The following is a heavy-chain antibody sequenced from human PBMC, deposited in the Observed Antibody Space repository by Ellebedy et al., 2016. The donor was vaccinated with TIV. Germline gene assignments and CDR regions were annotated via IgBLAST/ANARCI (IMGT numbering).Heavy chain of an antibody. D-gene: IGHD6-19*01. CDR3: ARIRGVAGPRWFDP. CDR1: GYSISRGYY. V-gene: IGHV4-38-2*02. Sequence: MPSETLSLTCTVSGYSISRGYYWGWIRLPPGKGLEWIGNIYHSGNTYYNPSLKNRVTISVNTSKTQFSLTVTSVTAADTAMYFCARIRGVAGPRWFDPWGPGTQVIVSS. J-gene: IGHJ5*02. CDR2: IYHSGNT.